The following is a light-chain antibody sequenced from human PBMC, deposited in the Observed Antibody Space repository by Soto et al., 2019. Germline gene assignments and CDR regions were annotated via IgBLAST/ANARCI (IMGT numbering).Light chain of an antibody. CDR3: QQFNSYPYT. CDR2: DAS. V-gene: IGKV1-13*02. CDR1: QGISSA. J-gene: IGKJ2*01. Sequence: AIQLTQSPSSLSASVGVRVTITCRSSQGISSALAWYQQKRGKAPKLLIYDASSLESGVPSRFSGSGSGTDFTLTISSLQPEDFATYYGQQFNSYPYTFGQGTKLEIK.